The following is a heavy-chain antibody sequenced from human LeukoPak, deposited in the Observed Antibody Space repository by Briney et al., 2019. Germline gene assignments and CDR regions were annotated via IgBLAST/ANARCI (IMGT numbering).Heavy chain of an antibody. CDR2: IYYSGTT. Sequence: SETLSLTCSVSGDSMSGYYWGLIGQAPGKGLEWMGYIYYSGTTTYNPSLRSRVTISIDTSENQFSLRLSSVTAADTALYYCARVTKSSGYYLDVWGKGTTVTISS. CDR1: GDSMSGYY. CDR3: ARVTKSSGYYLDV. J-gene: IGHJ6*03. D-gene: IGHD3-22*01. V-gene: IGHV4-59*01.